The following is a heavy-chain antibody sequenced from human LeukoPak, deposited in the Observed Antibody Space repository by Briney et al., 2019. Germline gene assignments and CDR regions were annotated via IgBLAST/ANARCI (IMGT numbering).Heavy chain of an antibody. V-gene: IGHV4-59*12. D-gene: IGHD2-2*01. CDR3: ARGNRGGYCSSASCSGSFDP. CDR1: GGSISSYY. CDR2: IYYCGST. Sequence: PSETLSLTCTVSGGSISSYYWSWIRQPPGKGLEWIGYIYYCGSTNYNPSLKSRVTISVDTSKNQFSLKLSSVTAADTAVYYCARGNRGGYCSSASCSGSFDPWGQGSQVTVSS. J-gene: IGHJ5*02.